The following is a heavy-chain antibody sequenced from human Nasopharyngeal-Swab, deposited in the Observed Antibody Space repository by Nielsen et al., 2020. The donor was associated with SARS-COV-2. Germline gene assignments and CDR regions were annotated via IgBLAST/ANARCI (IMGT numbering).Heavy chain of an antibody. V-gene: IGHV2-5*02. CDR3: ARIDFDSSGYYSAFDI. J-gene: IGHJ3*02. CDR2: IYWDDDK. D-gene: IGHD3-22*01. Sequence: WIRQPPGKALEWLALIYWDDDKRYSTSLKSRLTISKDTSKSQVVLTMTNMDPVDTATYYCARIDFDSSGYYSAFDIWGQGTMVTVSS.